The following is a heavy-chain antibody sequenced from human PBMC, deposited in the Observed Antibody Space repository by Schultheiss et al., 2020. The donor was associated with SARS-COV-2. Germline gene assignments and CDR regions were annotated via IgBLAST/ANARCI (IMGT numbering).Heavy chain of an antibody. Sequence: GGSLRLSCAASGFTFSDYYMSWIRQAPGKGLEWVSYISSSSSYTNYADSVKGRFTISRHNSKNTLYLQMNSLRAEDTAVYYCARGGRQNWFDPWGQGTLVTVSS. CDR2: ISSSSSYT. CDR3: ARGGRQNWFDP. V-gene: IGHV3-11*05. CDR1: GFTFSDYY. D-gene: IGHD3/OR15-3a*01. J-gene: IGHJ5*02.